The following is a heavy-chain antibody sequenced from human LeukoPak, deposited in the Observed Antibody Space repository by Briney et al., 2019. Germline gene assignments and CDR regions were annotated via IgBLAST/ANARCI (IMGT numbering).Heavy chain of an antibody. J-gene: IGHJ4*02. D-gene: IGHD3-16*01. CDR2: ISSSSSYI. V-gene: IGHV3-21*01. Sequence: GGSLRLSCAASGFTFSSYSMNWVRQAPGKGLEWVSSISSSSSYIYYADSVKGRFTISRDNAKNSLYLQMNSLRAEDTAVYYCARDNDSRDPPHFDYWGQGTLVTVSS. CDR1: GFTFSSYS. CDR3: ARDNDSRDPPHFDY.